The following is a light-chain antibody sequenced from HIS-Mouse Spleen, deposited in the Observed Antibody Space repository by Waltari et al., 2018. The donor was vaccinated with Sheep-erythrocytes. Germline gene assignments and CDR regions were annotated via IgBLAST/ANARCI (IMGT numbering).Light chain of an antibody. CDR3: QQYYSYPLT. J-gene: IGKJ4*01. CDR1: QGISSY. V-gene: IGKV1-8*01. CDR2: AAC. Sequence: AIRMTQSPSSLSASTGDRVTITCRASQGISSYLAWYQQKPGKAPKLLISAACTLQSGVPSRFSGSGSGTDFTLTISCLQSEDFATYYCQQYYSYPLTFGGGTKVEIK.